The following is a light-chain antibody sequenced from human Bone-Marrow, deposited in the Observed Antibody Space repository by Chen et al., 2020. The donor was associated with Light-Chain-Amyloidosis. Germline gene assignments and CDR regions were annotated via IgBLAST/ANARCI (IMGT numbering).Light chain of an antibody. Sequence: DIQMTQSPSSLSASVGDRVTMTCRASQSISNYLNWYQQRPGKVPKLLIHSASTLQSGVPSRFSGSGFGTDFTLTISSLQPEDFASYYCQQTYNAPGFGPGTKVDI. CDR1: QSISNY. V-gene: IGKV1-39*01. J-gene: IGKJ3*01. CDR2: SAS. CDR3: QQTYNAPG.